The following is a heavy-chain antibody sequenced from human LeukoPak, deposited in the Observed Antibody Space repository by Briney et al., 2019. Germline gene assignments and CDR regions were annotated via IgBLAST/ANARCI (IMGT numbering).Heavy chain of an antibody. V-gene: IGHV4-59*08. Sequence: SETLSLTCTVSGGSISSYYWSWIRQPPGKGLEWIGYIYYSGSTNYNPSLKSRVTIPVDTSKNQFSLKLSSVTAADTAVYYCASLPHCSSTSCYEGWFDPWGQGTLVTVSS. D-gene: IGHD2-2*01. CDR3: ASLPHCSSTSCYEGWFDP. J-gene: IGHJ5*02. CDR1: GGSISSYY. CDR2: IYYSGST.